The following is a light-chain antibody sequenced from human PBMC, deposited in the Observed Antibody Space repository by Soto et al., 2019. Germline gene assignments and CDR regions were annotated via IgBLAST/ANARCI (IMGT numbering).Light chain of an antibody. V-gene: IGKV3-11*01. CDR2: DAY. J-gene: IGKJ5*01. Sequence: EVVLTQSPVTLSLSPGERATLSCRASQSFRGLLAWYQQKPGQAPRLLIYDAYNRATGIPPRFSGSGSGTDFTLTISSLEPEDFAVYYCQQYVAPPITFCQGTRLEIK. CDR1: QSFRGL. CDR3: QQYVAPPIT.